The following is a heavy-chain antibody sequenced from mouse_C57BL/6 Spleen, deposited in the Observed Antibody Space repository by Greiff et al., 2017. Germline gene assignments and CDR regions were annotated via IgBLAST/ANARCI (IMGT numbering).Heavy chain of an antibody. Sequence: VQLQQSGPGLVAPSQSLSITCTASGFSLTSYGVHWVRQPPGKGLEWLVVIWSDGSTTYNSALKSKRSISKDNSKSQVFLKMNSLQTDDTAMYYCARHGRLLPYWYCDVWGTGTTVTVSS. CDR2: IWSDGST. V-gene: IGHV2-6-1*01. CDR1: GFSLTSYG. CDR3: ARHGRLLPYWYCDV. D-gene: IGHD2-13*01. J-gene: IGHJ1*03.